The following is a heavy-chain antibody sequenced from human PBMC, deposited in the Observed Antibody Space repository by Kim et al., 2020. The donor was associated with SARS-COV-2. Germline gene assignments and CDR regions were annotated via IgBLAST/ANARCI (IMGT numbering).Heavy chain of an antibody. V-gene: IGHV3-23*01. D-gene: IGHD2-8*01. CDR2: ITGSATGT. CDR1: GFDFSGHA. J-gene: IGHJ4*02. CDR3: AACILYHFPGIFGH. Sequence: GGSLRLSCAVSGFDFSGHAMSWVRQAPGKGLEWVSTITGSATGTYYADSVRGRFTISRDNSIERLYLQLNSLRPADTATYYCAACILYHFPGIFGHWGQG.